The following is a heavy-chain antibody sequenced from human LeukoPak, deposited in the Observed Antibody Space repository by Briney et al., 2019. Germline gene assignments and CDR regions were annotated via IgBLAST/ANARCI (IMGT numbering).Heavy chain of an antibody. CDR2: IRNDGSDK. V-gene: IGHV3-30*02. D-gene: IGHD6-6*01. CDR1: GFTFSGYG. Sequence: GGSLRLSCITSGFTFSGYGMHWVRQSPGKGLEWVAFIRNDGSDKHYADSVQGRFTISRDNAKNSLYLQMNSLRAEDTAVYYCARYSRSSGGDYYYYDYMDVWGKGTTVTVSS. CDR3: ARYSRSSGGDYYYYDYMDV. J-gene: IGHJ6*03.